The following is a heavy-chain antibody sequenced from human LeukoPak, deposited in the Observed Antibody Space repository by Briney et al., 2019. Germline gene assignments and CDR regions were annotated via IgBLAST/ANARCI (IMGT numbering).Heavy chain of an antibody. CDR3: ASAVLYSSGWSFDY. CDR2: IYYSGST. D-gene: IGHD6-19*01. CDR1: GGSISSYY. Sequence: SETLSLTCTVSGGSISSYYWNWIRQPPGKGLEWIGYIYYSGSTNYNPSLKSRVTIAVDTSKNQFSLKLSSVTAADTAVYYCASAVLYSSGWSFDYWGQGTLVTVSP. J-gene: IGHJ4*02. V-gene: IGHV4-59*01.